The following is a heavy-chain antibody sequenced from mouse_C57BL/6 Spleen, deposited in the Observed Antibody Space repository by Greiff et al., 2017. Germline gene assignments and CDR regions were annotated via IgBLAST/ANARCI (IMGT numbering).Heavy chain of an antibody. D-gene: IGHD1-1*01. Sequence: QVQLKQSGPELVKPGASVKISCKASGYAFSSSWMNWVKQRPGKGLEWIGRIYPGDGVTNYNGKFKGKATLTADKSSSTAYMQLSSLTSEDSAVYICARDLYYYGSSYSFAYWGQGTLVTVSA. CDR3: ARDLYYYGSSYSFAY. CDR1: GYAFSSSW. V-gene: IGHV1-82*01. J-gene: IGHJ3*01. CDR2: IYPGDGVT.